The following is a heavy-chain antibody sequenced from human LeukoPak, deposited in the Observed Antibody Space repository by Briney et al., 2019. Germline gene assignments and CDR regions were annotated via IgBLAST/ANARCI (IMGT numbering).Heavy chain of an antibody. Sequence: PGGSLRLSCAASGFTFSSYAMTWVRQAPGQGLEWVSALTGSGGSTHYADSVKGRFTISRDNSKNTLYLQMNSRRAEDTAVYFCAREYGSGSYYYDYWGQGTLVTVSS. CDR2: LTGSGGST. D-gene: IGHD3-10*01. J-gene: IGHJ4*02. CDR1: GFTFSSYA. V-gene: IGHV3-23*01. CDR3: AREYGSGSYYYDY.